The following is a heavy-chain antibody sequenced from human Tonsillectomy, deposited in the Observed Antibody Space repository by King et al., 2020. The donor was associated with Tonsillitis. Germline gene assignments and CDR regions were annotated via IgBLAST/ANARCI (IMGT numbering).Heavy chain of an antibody. V-gene: IGHV4-38-2*02. CDR2: IYHSGST. CDR1: GYSISSGYY. Sequence: VQLQESGPGLVKPSETLSLTCTVSGYSISSGYYWGWIRQPPGKGLEWIGSIYHSGSTYYNPSLKSRVTISVDTSKNQFSLKLSSVTAADTAVHYCARVGGDSSGYYYGRTLYYFDYWGQGTLVTVSS. CDR3: ARVGGDSSGYYYGRTLYYFDY. D-gene: IGHD3-22*01. J-gene: IGHJ4*02.